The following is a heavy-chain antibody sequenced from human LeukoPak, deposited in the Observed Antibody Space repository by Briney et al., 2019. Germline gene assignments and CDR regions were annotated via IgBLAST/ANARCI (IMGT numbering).Heavy chain of an antibody. CDR1: GGSISSGSYD. Sequence: SETLSLTCTVSGGSISSGSYDWSWIRQPAGKGLEWIGRIYTSGSTNYNPSLKSRVTIAVDTSKNQFSLKLSSVTAADTAVYYCARERIYYYDSSGYLPLDPWGQGTLVTVSS. CDR2: IYTSGST. D-gene: IGHD3-22*01. CDR3: ARERIYYYDSSGYLPLDP. V-gene: IGHV4-61*02. J-gene: IGHJ5*02.